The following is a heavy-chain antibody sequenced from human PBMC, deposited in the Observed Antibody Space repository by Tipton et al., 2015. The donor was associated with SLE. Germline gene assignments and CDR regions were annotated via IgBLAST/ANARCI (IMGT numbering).Heavy chain of an antibody. J-gene: IGHJ6*02. V-gene: IGHV4-59*01. CDR1: GGSISGYY. D-gene: IGHD3-10*01. Sequence: TLSLTCTVSGGSISGYYWSWIRQPPGKGLEWIGYIYYSGSTNYNPSLKSRVTISVDTSKNQFSLKLSSVTAADTAVYYCARDRPMVQGVYYGMDVWGQGTTVTVSS. CDR3: ARDRPMVQGVYYGMDV. CDR2: IYYSGST.